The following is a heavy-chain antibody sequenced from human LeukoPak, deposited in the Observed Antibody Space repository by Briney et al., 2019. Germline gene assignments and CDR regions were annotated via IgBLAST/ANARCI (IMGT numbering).Heavy chain of an antibody. CDR2: IIPIFGTA. V-gene: IGHV1-69*05. D-gene: IGHD1-14*01. J-gene: IGHJ6*02. CDR3: AREETHHVYYGMDV. CDR1: GGTFSSYA. Sequence: SVKVSCKASGGTFSSYAISWVRQAPGQGLEWMGGIIPIFGTANYAQKVQGRVTMTTDTSTSTAYMELRSLRSDDTAVYYCAREETHHVYYGMDVWGQGTMVTVSS.